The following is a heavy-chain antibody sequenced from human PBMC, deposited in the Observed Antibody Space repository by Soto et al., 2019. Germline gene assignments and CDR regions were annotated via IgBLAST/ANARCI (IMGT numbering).Heavy chain of an antibody. CDR2: ISSNSAYI. CDR1: GFTFRSFT. CDR3: TRDASRDSSARGWFDP. Sequence: GGSLRLSCAASGFTFRSFTMNWVRPAPGKGLEWVSTISSNSAYIYYTDALRGRFTISRDNAKNSLHLQMNSLRAEDTAVYYCTRDASRDSSARGWFDPWGPGTLVTVSS. V-gene: IGHV3-21*01. D-gene: IGHD6-13*01. J-gene: IGHJ5*02.